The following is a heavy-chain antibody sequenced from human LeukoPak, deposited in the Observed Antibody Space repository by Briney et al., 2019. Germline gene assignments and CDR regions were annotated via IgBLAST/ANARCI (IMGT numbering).Heavy chain of an antibody. V-gene: IGHV4-34*01. CDR1: GGSFSGYY. J-gene: IGHJ4*02. CDR3: AVGDYFDY. D-gene: IGHD1-26*01. Sequence: TSETLSLTCAVFGGSFSGYYWSVIRQPPEKGLECIGEINHSGRTKYNPSLKSRVPTSVETSQNQFSLRLNSVTAADTAVYYCAVGDYFDYWGQGTLVTVSS. CDR2: INHSGRT.